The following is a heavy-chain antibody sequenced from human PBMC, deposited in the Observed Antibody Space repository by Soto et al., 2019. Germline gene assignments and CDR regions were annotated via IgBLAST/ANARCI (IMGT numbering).Heavy chain of an antibody. V-gene: IGHV3-21*06. CDR1: GFTFTRYS. J-gene: IGHJ4*02. CDR3: ARESEDLTSNFDY. Sequence: PGGSLRLSCAASGFTFTRYSLNWVRQAPGTGLEWVSSISSTTNYIYYGDSMQGRFTISRDNAKNSLYLEMNSLRAEDTAVYYCARESEDLTSNFDYWGQGTLVIVSS. CDR2: ISSTTNYI.